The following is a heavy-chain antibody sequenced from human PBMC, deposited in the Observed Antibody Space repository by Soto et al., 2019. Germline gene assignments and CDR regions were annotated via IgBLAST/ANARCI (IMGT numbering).Heavy chain of an antibody. J-gene: IGHJ6*02. CDR1: GGTFSSYA. Sequence: SVKVSCKASGGTFSSYAISWVRQAPGQGLEWMGGIIPIFGTANYAQKFQGRVTITAGESTSTAYMELSSLRSEDTAVYYCARSNGSAYYYGMDVWGQGTTVTVSS. CDR2: IIPIFGTA. CDR3: ARSNGSAYYYGMDV. V-gene: IGHV1-69*13. D-gene: IGHD1-1*01.